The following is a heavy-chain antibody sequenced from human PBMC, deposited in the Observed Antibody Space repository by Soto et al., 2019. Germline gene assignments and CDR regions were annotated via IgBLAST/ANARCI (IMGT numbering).Heavy chain of an antibody. J-gene: IGHJ6*02. CDR3: ARPRKWLRSGGMDV. Sequence: ASVKVSCKGSGYTFTSHGITWVRQAPGQGLEWMGWSSADNGDTKYAQKVQGRVTMTTETSTSTAYMELRSLRFDDTAIYYGARPRKWLRSGGMDVWG. CDR2: SSADNGDT. CDR1: GYTFTSHG. D-gene: IGHD5-12*01. V-gene: IGHV1-18*01.